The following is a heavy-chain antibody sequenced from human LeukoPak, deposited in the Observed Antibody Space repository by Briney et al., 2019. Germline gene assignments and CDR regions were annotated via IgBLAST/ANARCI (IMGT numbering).Heavy chain of an antibody. CDR1: GGSFSGFY. Sequence: SETLSLTCAVYGGSFSGFYWSWIRQPPGKGLEWIGEINHSGSINYNPSLKSRVTLSVDTSKNQFSLKLSSVTAADTAVYFCARGISWYNYYYYYMDVWGKGTTVTVSS. CDR3: ARGISWYNYYYYYMDV. V-gene: IGHV4-34*01. CDR2: INHSGSI. D-gene: IGHD6-13*01. J-gene: IGHJ6*03.